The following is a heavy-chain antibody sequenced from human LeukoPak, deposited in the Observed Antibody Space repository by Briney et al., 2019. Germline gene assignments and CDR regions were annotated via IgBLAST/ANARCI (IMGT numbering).Heavy chain of an antibody. J-gene: IGHJ4*02. CDR1: GYTFTSYD. CDR3: ARVEPGMGY. D-gene: IGHD6-13*01. V-gene: IGHV1-18*01. CDR2: ISAYNGNT. Sequence: ASVTVSCTASGYTFTSYDISWVRQAPGQGLEWMGWISAYNGNTNYAHKLQDRVTMTTDTSTNTAYMDLRSLISDDTAVYYCARVEPGMGYWGQGTLVTVSS.